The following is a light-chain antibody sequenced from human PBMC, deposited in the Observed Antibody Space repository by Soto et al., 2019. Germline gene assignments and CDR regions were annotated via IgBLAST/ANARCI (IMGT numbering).Light chain of an antibody. V-gene: IGLV2-14*01. Sequence: QSALTQPASVSGSSGQSITISCSGTNSDIGSYNYVSWYQQHPGKAPKLIVFEVNNRPSGISDRFSGSKSGTTASLTISGLQTEDEAVYYCWSYAGSYSLLFGGGTKVTVL. CDR2: EVN. J-gene: IGLJ2*01. CDR3: WSYAGSYSLL. CDR1: NSDIGSYNY.